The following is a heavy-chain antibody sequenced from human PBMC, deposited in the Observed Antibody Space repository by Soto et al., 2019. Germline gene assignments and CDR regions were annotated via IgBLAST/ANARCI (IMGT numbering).Heavy chain of an antibody. D-gene: IGHD4-17*01. CDR1: GFTFSNAW. Sequence: EVQLVESGGGLVKPGGSLRLSCAASGFTFSNAWMSWVRQAPGKGLEWVGRIKSKTDGGTTDYAAPVKGRFTISRDDSKNTLYLQMNSLKTYDTAVHYARSGGWYGDPNYYYMDVWGKGTTVTVSS. J-gene: IGHJ6*03. CDR3: RSGGWYGDPNYYYMDV. CDR2: IKSKTDGGTT. V-gene: IGHV3-15*01.